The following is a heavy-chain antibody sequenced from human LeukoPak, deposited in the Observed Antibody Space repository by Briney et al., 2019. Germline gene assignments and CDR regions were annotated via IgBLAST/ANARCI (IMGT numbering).Heavy chain of an antibody. V-gene: IGHV3-23*01. CDR3: AEGGYSYDSAIEGLFNY. CDR1: GFTFSSYA. CDR2: ISGSGGST. D-gene: IGHD5-18*01. Sequence: PGGSLRLSCAASGFTFSSYAMSWVRQAPGKGLEWVSAISGSGGSTYYADSVKGRFTISRDNSKNTLYLQMNSLRAEDTAVYYCAEGGYSYDSAIEGLFNYWGQGTLVTVSS. J-gene: IGHJ4*02.